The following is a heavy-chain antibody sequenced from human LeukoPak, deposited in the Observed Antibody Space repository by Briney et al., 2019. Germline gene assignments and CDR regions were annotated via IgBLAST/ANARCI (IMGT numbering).Heavy chain of an antibody. CDR2: IRYDGSNK. V-gene: IGHV3-30*02. Sequence: GGSLRLSCAASGFTFSSYGMHWVRQAPGKGLEWVAFIRYDGSNKYYADSVKGRFTISRDNSKNTLYLQMNSLRAEDTAVYYCARDRDYYDSSGYTFDYWGQGTLVTVSS. D-gene: IGHD3-22*01. J-gene: IGHJ4*02. CDR3: ARDRDYYDSSGYTFDY. CDR1: GFTFSSYG.